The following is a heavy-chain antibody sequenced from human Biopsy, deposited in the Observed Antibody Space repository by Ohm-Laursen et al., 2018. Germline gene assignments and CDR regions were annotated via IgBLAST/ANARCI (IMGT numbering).Heavy chain of an antibody. Sequence: SQTLSLTCTVSRGSISSYYWSWIRQPPGKGLEWIGYMSNSGSTNYNPSLKTRVTISLDTPKNQFSLKLSSVTAADTAVYYCVSVVLGPTNDAFDLWGQGTMVVVSS. J-gene: IGHJ3*01. V-gene: IGHV4-59*01. CDR2: MSNSGST. CDR1: RGSISSYY. D-gene: IGHD3-22*01. CDR3: VSVVLGPTNDAFDL.